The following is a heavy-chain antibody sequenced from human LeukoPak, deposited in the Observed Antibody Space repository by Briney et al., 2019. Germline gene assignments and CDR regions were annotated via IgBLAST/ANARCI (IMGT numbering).Heavy chain of an antibody. V-gene: IGHV1-69*13. CDR3: ARSSHPFGGGASFDY. J-gene: IGHJ4*02. CDR1: GGTFSSYA. CDR2: IIPIFGTA. Sequence: ASVKVSCKASGGTFSSYAISWVRQAPGQGLEWMGGIIPIFGTANYAQKFQGRVTITADESTSTAYMELSSLRSEGTAVYYCARSSHPFGGGASFDYWGQGTLVTVSS. D-gene: IGHD2-21*01.